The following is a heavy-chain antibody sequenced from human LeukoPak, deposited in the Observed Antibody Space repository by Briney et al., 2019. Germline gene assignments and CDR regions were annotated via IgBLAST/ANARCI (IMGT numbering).Heavy chain of an antibody. V-gene: IGHV5-10-1*01. CDR2: IDPSDSYT. J-gene: IGHJ6*02. Sequence: GESLKISCKGSGYSFTSYWISWVRQMPGKGLEWMGRIDPSDSYTNYSPSFQGHVTISADKSINTAYLQWSSLKASDTAMYYCASTVAGTIDYGMDVWGQGTTVTVSS. CDR1: GYSFTSYW. D-gene: IGHD6-19*01. CDR3: ASTVAGTIDYGMDV.